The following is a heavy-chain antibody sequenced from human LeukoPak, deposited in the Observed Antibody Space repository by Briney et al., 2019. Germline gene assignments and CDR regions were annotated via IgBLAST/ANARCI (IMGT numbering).Heavy chain of an antibody. CDR1: GYTFTSYG. CDR2: ISACNGNT. V-gene: IGHV1-18*01. Sequence: ASVKVSCKASGYTFTSYGISWVRQAPGQGLEWMGWISACNGNTNYAQKLQGRVTMTTDTSTSTAYMELRSLRSGDTAVYYCARGWGQQPLYWFDPWGQGTLVTVSS. CDR3: ARGWGQQPLYWFDP. J-gene: IGHJ5*02. D-gene: IGHD6-13*01.